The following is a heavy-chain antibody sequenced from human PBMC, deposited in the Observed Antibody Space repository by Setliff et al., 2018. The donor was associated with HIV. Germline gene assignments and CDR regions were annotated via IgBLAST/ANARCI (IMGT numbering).Heavy chain of an antibody. J-gene: IGHJ4*02. V-gene: IGHV4-30-2*01. CDR3: ARGGSRGSWYWDY. Sequence: SETLSLTCTVSGGSISSYSWSWIRQPPGKGLEWIGYIYHSGSTHYNPSLKSRVTISVDRSKNQFSLKLSSVTAADTAVYYCARGGSRGSWYWDYWGQGTLVTVSS. CDR2: IYHSGST. CDR1: GGSISSYS. D-gene: IGHD6-13*01.